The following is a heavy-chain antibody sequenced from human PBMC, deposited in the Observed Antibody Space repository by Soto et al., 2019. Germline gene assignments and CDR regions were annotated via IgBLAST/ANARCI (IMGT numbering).Heavy chain of an antibody. Sequence: PGESLKISCKGSGYSFTSYWIGWVRQMPGKGLEWMGIIYPGDSDTRYSPSFQGQVTISADKSISTAYLQWSSLKASDTAMYYCARDVTPASYYAIWSGYIDYWGQGTLVTVSS. CDR1: GYSFTSYW. CDR2: IYPGDSDT. D-gene: IGHD3-3*01. J-gene: IGHJ4*02. CDR3: ARDVTPASYYAIWSGYIDY. V-gene: IGHV5-51*01.